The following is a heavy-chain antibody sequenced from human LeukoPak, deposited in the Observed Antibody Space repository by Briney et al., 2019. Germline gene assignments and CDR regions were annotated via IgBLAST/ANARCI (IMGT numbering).Heavy chain of an antibody. CDR3: ARGGRYSSSPFDY. J-gene: IGHJ4*02. V-gene: IGHV3-7*01. D-gene: IGHD6-13*01. CDR2: IKQDGSEK. CDR1: GFTFSSYW. Sequence: GSLRLSCAASGFTFSSYWMSWVRQAPGKGLEWVANIKQDGSEKYYVDSVKGRFTISRDNAKNSLYLQMNSLRAEDTAVYYCARGGRYSSSPFDYWGQGTLVTVSS.